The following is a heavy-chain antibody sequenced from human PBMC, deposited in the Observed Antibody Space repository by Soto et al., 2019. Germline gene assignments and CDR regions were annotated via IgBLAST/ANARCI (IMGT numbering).Heavy chain of an antibody. CDR1: GFTFSSYA. CDR3: AKDLRSDDPLRFSAFDY. J-gene: IGHJ4*02. V-gene: IGHV3-23*01. D-gene: IGHD3-3*01. CDR2: ISGSGGST. Sequence: GGSLRLSCAASGFTFSSYAMSWVRQAPGKGLEWVSAISGSGGSTYYADSVKGRFTISRDNSKNTLYLQMNSLRAEDTAVYYCAKDLRSDDPLRFSAFDYWGQGTLVTVSS.